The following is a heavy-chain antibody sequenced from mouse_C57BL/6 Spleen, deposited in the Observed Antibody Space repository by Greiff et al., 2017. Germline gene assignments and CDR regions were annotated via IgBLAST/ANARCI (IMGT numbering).Heavy chain of an antibody. D-gene: IGHD1-1*01. V-gene: IGHV1-52*01. Sequence: QVQLQQPGAELVRPGSSVKLSCKASGYTFTSYWMHWVKQRPIQGLEWIGNIDPSDSETHYNQKFKDKATLTVDKSSSTAYMQLSSLTSEDSAVYYCARSLLITTVVASFDYWGQGTTLTVSS. CDR3: ARSLLITTVVASFDY. J-gene: IGHJ2*01. CDR2: IDPSDSET. CDR1: GYTFTSYW.